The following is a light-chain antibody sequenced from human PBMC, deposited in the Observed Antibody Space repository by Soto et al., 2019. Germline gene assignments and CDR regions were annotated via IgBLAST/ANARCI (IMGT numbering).Light chain of an antibody. V-gene: IGKV3-11*01. CDR3: QQRNTWPPIT. Sequence: ERVLTQSPATLSFSPGERATLSCRASQSVSSYLAWYQQKPGQAPRLLIYDASNRATGIPARFSGSGSGTGFTLTISSLEPEDFALYYCQQRNTWPPITFGQGTRPVIK. J-gene: IGKJ5*01. CDR2: DAS. CDR1: QSVSSY.